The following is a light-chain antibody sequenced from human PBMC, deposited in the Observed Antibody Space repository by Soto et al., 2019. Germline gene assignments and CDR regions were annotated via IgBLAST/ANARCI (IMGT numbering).Light chain of an antibody. V-gene: IGLV1-44*01. J-gene: IGLJ1*01. CDR3: QSYDNSLGVCYV. CDR1: SSNIGSNT. Sequence: QSFLTQPLSASASPGQRVTISYAGGSSNIGSNTVAWYQHLPGTAPPRLIFTAGQRPSGVPGRFSGSKSGTSASLAISGLQSEDEGDYYCQSYDNSLGVCYVFGTGTKVTVL. CDR2: TAG.